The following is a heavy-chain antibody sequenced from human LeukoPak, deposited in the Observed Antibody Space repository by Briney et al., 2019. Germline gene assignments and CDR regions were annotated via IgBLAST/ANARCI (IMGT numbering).Heavy chain of an antibody. D-gene: IGHD3-3*01. CDR2: ISGNGGNT. V-gene: IGHV3-64*01. CDR3: ASDADFWSGYYTGVGEN. Sequence: GGSLRLSCAASGFTFSSYAMHWVRQAPGKGLEYVSAISGNGGNTFYANSVKGRFTISRDNSKNTLYLQMGSLKPEDMAVYYCASDADFWSGYYTGVGENWGQGTLVTVSS. J-gene: IGHJ4*02. CDR1: GFTFSSYA.